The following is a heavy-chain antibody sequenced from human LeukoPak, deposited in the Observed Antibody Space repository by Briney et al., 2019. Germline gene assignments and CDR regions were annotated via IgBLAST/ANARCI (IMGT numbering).Heavy chain of an antibody. J-gene: IGHJ4*02. CDR2: INHGGST. CDR3: ARAPYYYGSCDY. D-gene: IGHD3-10*01. V-gene: IGHV4-34*01. CDR1: GGSFSGDF. Sequence: SETLSLTCAVYGGSFSGDFWSWIRQSPGKGLEWIGEINHGGSTTYNPSLQSRVTISVDTSKNQFSLKLSSVTAADTAVYYCARAPYYYGSCDYWGQGTLVTVSS.